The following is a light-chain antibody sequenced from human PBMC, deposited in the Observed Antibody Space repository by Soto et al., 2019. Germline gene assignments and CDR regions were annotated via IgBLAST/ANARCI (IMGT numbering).Light chain of an antibody. V-gene: IGKV3-11*01. CDR1: QSVTSY. CDR2: DAS. J-gene: IGKJ2*01. Sequence: EVVLTQSPATLSLSPGERATLSCRASQSVTSYLAWFQQKPGQAPRLLIYDASNRATGIPARFSGSGSGTDFTLTVSSLEPEDFAVYYCQQRSNWPHTFVQGTKLEIK. CDR3: QQRSNWPHT.